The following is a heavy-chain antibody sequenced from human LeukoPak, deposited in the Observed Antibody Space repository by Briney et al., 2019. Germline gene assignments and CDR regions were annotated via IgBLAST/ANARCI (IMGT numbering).Heavy chain of an antibody. CDR1: GYTFTMYY. J-gene: IGHJ3*02. V-gene: IGHV1-2*02. CDR2: INPSDGAT. Sequence: AASVKVSCKASGYTFTMYYIHWVRQAPGQGLEWMGMINPSDGATTYAQRFHGRVTMTRDKSITTAYMELSRVRYDDTAVYYCARAREESTGNYDAFDIWGQGTMVTVSS. D-gene: IGHD1-1*01. CDR3: ARAREESTGNYDAFDI.